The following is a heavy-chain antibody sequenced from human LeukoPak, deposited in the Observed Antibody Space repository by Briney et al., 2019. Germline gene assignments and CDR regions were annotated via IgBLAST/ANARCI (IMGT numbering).Heavy chain of an antibody. Sequence: PSETLSLTCTVSGGSINSYYWSWIRQPAGKGLEWIGRIYSSGSTNYNPSLKSRVSMSVDTSKIQFSQKLTSGTAADTAVYYCARGGKATVVTMWGQGILVTVSS. D-gene: IGHD4-23*01. V-gene: IGHV4-4*07. J-gene: IGHJ4*02. CDR2: IYSSGST. CDR3: ARGGKATVVTM. CDR1: GGSINSYY.